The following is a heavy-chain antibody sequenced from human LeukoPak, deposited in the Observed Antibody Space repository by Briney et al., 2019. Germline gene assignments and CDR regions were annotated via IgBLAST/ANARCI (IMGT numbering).Heavy chain of an antibody. J-gene: IGHJ4*02. CDR2: ISYDGSNK. V-gene: IGHV3-30-3*01. D-gene: IGHD5-12*01. Sequence: PGRSLRLSCAASGFTFSSYAMHWVRQAPGKGLEWVAVISYDGSNKYYADSVKGRFTISRDNSKNTLYLQMNSLRAEDTAVYYCARDGLGSGYDFSGYRGQGTLVTVSS. CDR3: ARDGLGSGYDFSGY. CDR1: GFTFSSYA.